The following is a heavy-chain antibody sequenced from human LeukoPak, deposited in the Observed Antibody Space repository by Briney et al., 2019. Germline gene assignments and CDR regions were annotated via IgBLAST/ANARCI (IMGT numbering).Heavy chain of an antibody. D-gene: IGHD1-1*01. J-gene: IGHJ1*01. CDR3: ARSPGTNAEYFQH. CDR2: INPSGGST. V-gene: IGHV1-46*01. CDR1: GYTFTSYY. Sequence: ASVKVSCKASGYTFTSYYMHWVRQAPGQGLEWMGIINPSGGSTSYAQKFQGRVTMTRDMSTSTVYMELSSLRSEDTAVYYCARSPGTNAEYFQHWGQGTLVTVSS.